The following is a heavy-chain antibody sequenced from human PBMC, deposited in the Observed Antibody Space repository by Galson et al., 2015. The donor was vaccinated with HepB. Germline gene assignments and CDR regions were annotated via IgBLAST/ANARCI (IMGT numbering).Heavy chain of an antibody. V-gene: IGHV3-30-3*01. CDR2: ISYEGSKK. D-gene: IGHD1/OR15-1a*01. CDR1: DFTFGSYD. CDR3: ARGNNPNY. Sequence: SLRLSCAAFDFTFGSYDMHWVRQAPGKGLEWVAIISYEGSKKYYGDSVEGRFTISRDNSKNTLNLQMNSLRVEDTAVYYCARGNNPNYWGQGTLVTASS. J-gene: IGHJ4*02.